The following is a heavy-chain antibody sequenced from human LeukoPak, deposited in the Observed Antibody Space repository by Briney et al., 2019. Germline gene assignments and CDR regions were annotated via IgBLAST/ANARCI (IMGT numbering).Heavy chain of an antibody. Sequence: PGRSLRLSCAASGFTFDDYAMHWIRQAPGKGLEWVSGISWNSGSIGYADSVKGRFTISRDNAKNSLYLQMNSLRAEDTALYYCAKDRYYDSSALDCWGQGTLVTVSS. D-gene: IGHD3-22*01. CDR1: GFTFDDYA. J-gene: IGHJ4*02. V-gene: IGHV3-9*01. CDR3: AKDRYYDSSALDC. CDR2: ISWNSGSI.